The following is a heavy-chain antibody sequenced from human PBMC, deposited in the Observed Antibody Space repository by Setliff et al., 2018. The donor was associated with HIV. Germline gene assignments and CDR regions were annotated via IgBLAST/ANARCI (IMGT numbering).Heavy chain of an antibody. V-gene: IGHV4-61*09. CDR2: ISTSGDT. CDR3: AREDGVIAAPKKIFDP. J-gene: IGHJ5*02. D-gene: IGHD2-21*01. Sequence: LSLTCTVSGGSISSGSYFWGWIRQPAGKGLEWIGHISTSGDTNYNPSLKSRVTISVDTPKKHFSLKLTSVTAADTAVYFCAREDGVIAAPKKIFDPWGQGALVTVSS. CDR1: GGSISSGSYF.